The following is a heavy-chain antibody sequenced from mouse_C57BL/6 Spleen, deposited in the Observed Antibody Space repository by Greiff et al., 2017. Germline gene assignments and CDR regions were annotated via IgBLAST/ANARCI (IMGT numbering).Heavy chain of an antibody. D-gene: IGHD1-1*01. Sequence: EVMLVESGGGLVKPGGSLKLSCAASGFTFSDYGMHWVRQAPEKGLEWVAYISSGSSTIYYADTVKGRFTISRDNAKNTLFLQMTSLRSEDTAMYYCARMGYYGSKDYAMDYWGQGTSVTVSS. V-gene: IGHV5-17*01. CDR2: ISSGSSTI. CDR1: GFTFSDYG. J-gene: IGHJ4*01. CDR3: ARMGYYGSKDYAMDY.